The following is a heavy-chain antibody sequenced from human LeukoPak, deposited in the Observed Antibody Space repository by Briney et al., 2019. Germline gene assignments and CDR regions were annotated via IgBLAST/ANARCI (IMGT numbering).Heavy chain of an antibody. D-gene: IGHD3-3*01. CDR1: GGSFSGYY. Sequence: PSETLSLTCAVYGGSFSGYYWSWIRQPPGKGLEWIGEINHSGSTNYNPSLKSRVTISVDTSKNQFSLKLSSVTAADTAVYYCARDSVTPGVFWYWGQGTLVTVSS. CDR3: ARDSVTPGVFWY. V-gene: IGHV4-34*01. J-gene: IGHJ4*02. CDR2: INHSGST.